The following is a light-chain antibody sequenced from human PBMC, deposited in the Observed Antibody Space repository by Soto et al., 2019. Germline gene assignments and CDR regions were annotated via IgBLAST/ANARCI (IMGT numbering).Light chain of an antibody. CDR2: DAS. CDR3: QQYGSSPRT. Sequence: DIVLTQSPSTLSLSXGEGVTLSXXASQSVSSYLAWYQQKPGQAPRLLIYDASSRATGIPDRFSGSGSGTDFTLTISRLEPEDFAVYYCQQYGSSPRTFGQGTKVDIK. CDR1: QSVSSY. J-gene: IGKJ1*01. V-gene: IGKV3-20*01.